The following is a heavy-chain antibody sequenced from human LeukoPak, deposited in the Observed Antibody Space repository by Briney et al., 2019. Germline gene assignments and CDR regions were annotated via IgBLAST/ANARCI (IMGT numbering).Heavy chain of an antibody. CDR2: IYYSGST. CDR3: ARLSYYYDSSGAGKKYYFDY. V-gene: IGHV4-39*01. J-gene: IGHJ4*02. Sequence: PSETLSLTCTVSGGSISSSSYYWGWIRQPPGKGLEWIGSIYYSGSTYYNPSLKSRVTISVDTSKNQSSLKLSSVTAADTAVYYCARLSYYYDSSGAGKKYYFDYWGQGTLVTVSS. D-gene: IGHD3-22*01. CDR1: GGSISSSSYY.